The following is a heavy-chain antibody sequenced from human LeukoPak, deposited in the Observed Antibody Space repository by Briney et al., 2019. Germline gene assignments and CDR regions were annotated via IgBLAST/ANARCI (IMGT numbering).Heavy chain of an antibody. CDR1: GGTFSSYA. D-gene: IGHD2-2*01. CDR3: ARDHCSSTSCYLYFQH. V-gene: IGHV1-69*13. CDR2: IIPIFGTA. Sequence: SVKVSCKASGGTFSSYAISWVRQAPGQGLEWMGGIIPIFGTANYAQKFQGRVTITADESTSTACMELSSLRSEDTAVYYCARDHCSSTSCYLYFQHWGQGTLDTVSS. J-gene: IGHJ1*01.